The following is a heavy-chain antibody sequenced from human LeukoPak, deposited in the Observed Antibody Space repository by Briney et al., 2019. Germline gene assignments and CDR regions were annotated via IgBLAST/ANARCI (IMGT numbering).Heavy chain of an antibody. J-gene: IGHJ3*02. Sequence: SETLSLTCTVSGGSISSYYWSWIRQSPGKGLECIGYIHYSGSTNYKASLKSRVSISVDTSKNQFSLKLSSVTAADTAVYYCARTAVAATTDDAFDIWGQGTMVTVSS. CDR1: GGSISSYY. CDR2: IHYSGST. CDR3: ARTAVAATTDDAFDI. D-gene: IGHD6-19*01. V-gene: IGHV4-59*08.